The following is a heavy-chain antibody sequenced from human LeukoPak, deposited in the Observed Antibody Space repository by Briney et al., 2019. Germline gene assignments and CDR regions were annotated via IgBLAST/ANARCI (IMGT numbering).Heavy chain of an antibody. Sequence: SETLSLTCSVSGGSISGYYRSWVRQTAGKGLEWVGRVYTSGSTHYNPSLKRRITISGEKSKKQFSLKLSSVTAADTAVYYCARLITGTTTAFDIWGQGTMVTVSS. CDR3: ARLITGTTTAFDI. CDR2: VYTSGST. D-gene: IGHD1-7*01. J-gene: IGHJ3*02. V-gene: IGHV4-4*07. CDR1: GGSISGYY.